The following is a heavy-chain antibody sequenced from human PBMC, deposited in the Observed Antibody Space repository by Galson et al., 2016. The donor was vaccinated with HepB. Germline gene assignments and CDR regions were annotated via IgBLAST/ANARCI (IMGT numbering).Heavy chain of an antibody. J-gene: IGHJ5*02. CDR1: GFAFSSHW. D-gene: IGHD4-23*01. CDR3: VRDHSVVPTTAYNWFDP. Sequence: LRLSCAASGFAFSSHWMHWVRQDLGKGLVWVSRINSDGTISNYADSLKGRFTITRDNAKNNLYLQMNSLRAEDTAVYFCVRDHSVVPTTAYNWFDPWGRGTLVTVSS. V-gene: IGHV3-74*01. CDR2: INSDGTIS.